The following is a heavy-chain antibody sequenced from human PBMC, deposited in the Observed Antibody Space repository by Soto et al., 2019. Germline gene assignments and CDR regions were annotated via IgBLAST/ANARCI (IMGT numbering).Heavy chain of an antibody. Sequence: QITLKESGPTLVKPTQTLTLTCTFSGFSLSTIGVGVGWIRQPPGKALEWLALVFWDGNKRYSPSLKSRLTLTEDSSQTQVALTMTHMDPLDTATYYCARAAGVAYYFDSWGQGTRVTVSS. CDR3: ARAAGVAYYFDS. CDR2: VFWDGNK. V-gene: IGHV2-5*02. CDR1: GFSLSTIGVG. J-gene: IGHJ4*02. D-gene: IGHD3-3*01.